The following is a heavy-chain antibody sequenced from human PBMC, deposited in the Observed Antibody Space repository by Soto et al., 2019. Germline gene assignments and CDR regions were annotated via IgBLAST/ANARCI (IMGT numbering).Heavy chain of an antibody. V-gene: IGHV1-45*02. CDR1: GYTFTYRY. Sequence: ASVKVSCKASGYTFTYRYLHWVRQAPGQALEWMGWITPFNGNTNYAQKLQGRVTMTTDRSTSTAYMELRSLRSDDTAVYYCARDHCSSTSCRHNAAAGYNWFDPCGQGTLVTVSS. CDR3: ARDHCSSTSCRHNAAAGYNWFDP. CDR2: ITPFNGNT. J-gene: IGHJ5*02. D-gene: IGHD2-2*01.